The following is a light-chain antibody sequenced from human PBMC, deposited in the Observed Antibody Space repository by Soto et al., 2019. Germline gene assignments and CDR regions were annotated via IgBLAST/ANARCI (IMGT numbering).Light chain of an antibody. CDR3: QQYGSAPLT. CDR1: QSVSSSY. Sequence: EMVLTQSPGTLSLSPGERATLSCRASQSVSSSYLAWYQQKPGQAPRLLIYGASSRATGIPDRFSGSGSGTDFTLTISRLGPEDFVVYYCQQYGSAPLTFGGGPKVEIK. J-gene: IGKJ4*01. CDR2: GAS. V-gene: IGKV3-20*01.